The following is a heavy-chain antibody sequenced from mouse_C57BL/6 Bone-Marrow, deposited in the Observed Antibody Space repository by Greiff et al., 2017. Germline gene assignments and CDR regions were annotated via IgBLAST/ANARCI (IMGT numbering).Heavy chain of an antibody. CDR3: TGGFDY. V-gene: IGHV14-4*01. J-gene: IGHJ2*01. CDR1: GFNIKDYY. CDR2: IDPENGDT. Sequence: VQLQQSGAELVRPGASVKLSCTASGFNIKDYYMHWVKQRPEQGLEWIGWIDPENGDTEYASKFKGKATITADTSSNTAYLPLSSLTSEDTAVYYFTGGFDYWGQGTTLTVSS.